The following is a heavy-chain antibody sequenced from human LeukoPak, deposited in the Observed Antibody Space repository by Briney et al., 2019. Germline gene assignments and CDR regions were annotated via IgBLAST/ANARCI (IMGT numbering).Heavy chain of an antibody. J-gene: IGHJ4*02. CDR2: ISGSGGST. CDR3: AKDAQWLVRGYFDY. D-gene: IGHD6-19*01. V-gene: IGHV3-23*01. CDR1: GFTFSSYG. Sequence: GGSLRLSCAASGFTFSSYGMSWVRQAAGKGLEWVSAISGSGGSTYYADSVRGRFTISRDNSKNTLYLQMNSLRAEDTAVYYCAKDAQWLVRGYFDYWGQGTLVTVSS.